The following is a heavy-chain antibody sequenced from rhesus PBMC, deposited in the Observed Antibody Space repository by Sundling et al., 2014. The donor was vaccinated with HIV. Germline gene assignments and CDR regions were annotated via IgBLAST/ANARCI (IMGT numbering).Heavy chain of an antibody. Sequence: QLQLQESGPGLVKPSETLSVTCAVSGGSISSNYWSWIRQAPGKGLEWIGRISGSSGSTDYNPSLKSRVTISTDTSTNQFSLKLSSVTAADTAVYYCVRSQAWNYPFDSWGQGVLVTVSS. V-gene: IGHV4-173*01. D-gene: IGHD1-26*01. J-gene: IGHJ4*01. CDR1: GGSISSNY. CDR2: ISGSSGST. CDR3: VRSQAWNYPFDS.